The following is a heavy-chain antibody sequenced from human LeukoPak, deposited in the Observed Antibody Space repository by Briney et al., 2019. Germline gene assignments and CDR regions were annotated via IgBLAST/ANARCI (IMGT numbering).Heavy chain of an antibody. J-gene: IGHJ5*02. CDR3: ARDWSITMIANWFDP. D-gene: IGHD3-22*01. Sequence: SETLSLTCTVSGGSISSYYWSWIRQPAGKGLEWIGRIYTSGSTNYNPSLKSRVTMSVDTSKNQFSLKLSSVTAADTAVYYCARDWSITMIANWFDPWGQGTLVAVSS. CDR1: GGSISSYY. V-gene: IGHV4-4*07. CDR2: IYTSGST.